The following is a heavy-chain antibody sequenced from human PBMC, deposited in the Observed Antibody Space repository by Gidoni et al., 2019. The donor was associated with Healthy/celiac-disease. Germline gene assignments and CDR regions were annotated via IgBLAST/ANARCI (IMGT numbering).Heavy chain of an antibody. V-gene: IGHV3-49*04. D-gene: IGHD2-15*01. J-gene: IGHJ5*02. CDR3: TREVRVVAATWFDP. CDR2: IRSKAYGGTT. Sequence: EVQLVESGGGLVQPGRSLRLSCTASGFPFGDYAMSWVRQAPGKGLEWVGFIRSKAYGGTTEYAASVKGRFTISRDDSKSIAYLQMNSLKTEDTAVYYCTREVRVVAATWFDPWGQGTLVTVSS. CDR1: GFPFGDYA.